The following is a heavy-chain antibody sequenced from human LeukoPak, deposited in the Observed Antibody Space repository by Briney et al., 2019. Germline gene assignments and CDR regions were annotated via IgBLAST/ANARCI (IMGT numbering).Heavy chain of an antibody. CDR1: GYTFTSYG. CDR2: ISAYNGNT. J-gene: IGHJ4*02. CDR3: ARDLTKAVAGTGDY. Sequence: ASVKVSCKAFGYTFTSYGTSWVRQAPGQGLEWMGWISAYNGNTNYAQKLQGRVTMTTDTSTSTAYMELRSLRSDDTAVYYCARDLTKAVAGTGDYWGQGTLVTVSS. D-gene: IGHD6-19*01. V-gene: IGHV1-18*01.